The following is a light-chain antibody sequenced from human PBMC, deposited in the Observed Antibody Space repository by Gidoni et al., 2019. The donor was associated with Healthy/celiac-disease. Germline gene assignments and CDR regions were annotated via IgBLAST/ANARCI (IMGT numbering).Light chain of an antibody. Sequence: EIVMTQSPATLSVSPGERATLSCRASQSVSSNLAWYQQKPGQAPSRLIYGASTRATGIPARFSGGESVTECTLTISSLQSEDFAVYDCQQYSNWPQWTFXXXTRVEIK. CDR2: GAS. J-gene: IGKJ1*01. CDR1: QSVSSN. CDR3: QQYSNWPQWT. V-gene: IGKV3-15*01.